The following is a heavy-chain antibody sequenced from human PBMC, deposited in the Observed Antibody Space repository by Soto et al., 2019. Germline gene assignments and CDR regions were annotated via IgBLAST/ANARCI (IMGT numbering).Heavy chain of an antibody. CDR2: IIPIFGTA. V-gene: IGHV1-69*19. CDR3: ARASPPDGDDYDYYCMYV. Sequence: QVQLVQSGAEVKKPGSSVKVSCKASGGTFSSYAISWVRQAPGQALEWMGGIIPIFGTANYAQKFQGRVTITANDSTSPADMQLSSLRSEDAAVYYCARASPPDGDDYDYYCMYVWGKVTTFTVSS. J-gene: IGHJ6*04. D-gene: IGHD4-17*01. CDR1: GGTFSSYA.